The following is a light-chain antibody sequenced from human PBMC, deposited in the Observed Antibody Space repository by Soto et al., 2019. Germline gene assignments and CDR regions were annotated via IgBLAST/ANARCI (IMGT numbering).Light chain of an antibody. CDR1: QGIGND. Sequence: AIQMTQPPSSLSASVGDRVTVTCRASQGIGNDLGWYQQKAGKAPKLLIYAASTLQRGVPSRFSGSGSGTDFTLTISSLQPEDFATYYCLQDYNYPRTFGQGTKV. J-gene: IGKJ1*01. CDR2: AAS. CDR3: LQDYNYPRT. V-gene: IGKV1-6*01.